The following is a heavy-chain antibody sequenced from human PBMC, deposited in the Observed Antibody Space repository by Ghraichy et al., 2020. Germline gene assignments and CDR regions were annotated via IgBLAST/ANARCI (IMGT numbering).Heavy chain of an antibody. Sequence: GGSLRLSCAASGFTFSSYWMHWVRQAPGKGLVWVSRVNGDGSSTYYADSVKGRFTISRDNAKNTLYLQMNSLRAEDTAVYYCAIYDGTGSYRSLAYWGQGTLVTVSS. CDR3: AIYDGTGSYRSLAY. CDR2: VNGDGSST. CDR1: GFTFSSYW. D-gene: IGHD3-22*01. J-gene: IGHJ4*02. V-gene: IGHV3-74*01.